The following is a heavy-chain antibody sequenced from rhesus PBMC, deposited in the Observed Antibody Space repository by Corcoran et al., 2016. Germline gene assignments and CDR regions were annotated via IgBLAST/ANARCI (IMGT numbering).Heavy chain of an antibody. V-gene: IGHV4-99*01. D-gene: IGHD5-24*01. Sequence: QVQLQESGPGLVKPSETLSLTCAVSGYSISSGYYWGWIRQPPGKGLEYIGYISGSRGSTYSNPSLKSRVTISKDTSKNQFSLKLSAVTAADTAVYYCARQRGGYSWVDYWGQGVLVTVSS. CDR3: ARQRGGYSWVDY. J-gene: IGHJ4*01. CDR1: GYSISSGYY. CDR2: ISGSRGST.